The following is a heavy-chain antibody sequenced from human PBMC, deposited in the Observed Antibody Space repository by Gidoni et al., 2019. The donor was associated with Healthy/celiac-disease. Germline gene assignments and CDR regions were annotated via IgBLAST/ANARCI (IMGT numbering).Heavy chain of an antibody. CDR2: ISGSGSST. Sequence: EVQLLESGGGLVQHGGSLRLSCAASGFTFSSYAMSWVRQAPGKGLGWVSAISGSGSSTYYADSVKGRFTISRDNSKNTLYLQMNSLRAEDTAVYYCAKIGDSYGYGFDYWGQGTLVTVSS. V-gene: IGHV3-23*01. CDR3: AKIGDSYGYGFDY. D-gene: IGHD5-18*01. CDR1: GFTFSSYA. J-gene: IGHJ4*02.